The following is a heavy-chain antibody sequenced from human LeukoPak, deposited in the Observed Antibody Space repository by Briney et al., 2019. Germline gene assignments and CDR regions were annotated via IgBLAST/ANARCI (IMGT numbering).Heavy chain of an antibody. CDR3: ARLSTTAADSDY. CDR2: IKQDGSEK. Sequence: QPGGSLRLSCAASGFTFSTYWMSWVRQAPGKGLEWVANIKQDGSEKYYVDSVKGRFTISRDNAKNSVYLQMNSLRAEDTAVYYCARLSTTAADSDYWGQGTLVTVSS. V-gene: IGHV3-7*01. CDR1: GFTFSTYW. D-gene: IGHD6-13*01. J-gene: IGHJ4*02.